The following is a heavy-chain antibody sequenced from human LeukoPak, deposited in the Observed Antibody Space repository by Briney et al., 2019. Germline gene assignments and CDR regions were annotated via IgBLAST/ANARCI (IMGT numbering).Heavy chain of an antibody. Sequence: WVSAISSNAFSTYYADSVKGRFTISRDNSKNTLYLQMNSLRSDDTAVYYCAKGGGSDFFDYWGQGTLVTVSS. J-gene: IGHJ4*02. CDR3: AKGGGSDFFDY. CDR2: ISSNAFST. D-gene: IGHD5-12*01. V-gene: IGHV3-23*01.